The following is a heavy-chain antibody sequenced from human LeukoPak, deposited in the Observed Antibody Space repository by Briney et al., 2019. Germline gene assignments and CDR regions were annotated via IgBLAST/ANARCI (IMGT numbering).Heavy chain of an antibody. J-gene: IGHJ3*02. Sequence: ASAKVSCKASGDTFTGYYMHWVRQAPGQGLEWMGRINPNSGGTNYAQKFQGRVTMTRDTSISTAYMELSRLRSDDTAVYYCTYCSGGSCYWDDAYDIWGQGTMVTVSS. CDR2: INPNSGGT. CDR3: TYCSGGSCYWDDAYDI. CDR1: GDTFTGYY. D-gene: IGHD2-15*01. V-gene: IGHV1-2*06.